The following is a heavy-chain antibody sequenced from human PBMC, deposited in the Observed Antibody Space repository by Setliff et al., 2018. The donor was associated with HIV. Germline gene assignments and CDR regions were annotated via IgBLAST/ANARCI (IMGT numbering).Heavy chain of an antibody. CDR2: IYQSGTT. CDR3: GGAAPRTGQGTIDY. J-gene: IGHJ4*02. Sequence: SETLSLTCTVSGGSISSYYWAWIRQAPGKGLEWIGTIYQSGTTFYNPSLKSRVTISVDTSKNHFSLKMTSLTAADTAVYYCGGAAPRTGQGTIDYWGQGTLVTVSS. V-gene: IGHV4-59*04. D-gene: IGHD1-1*01. CDR1: GGSISSYY.